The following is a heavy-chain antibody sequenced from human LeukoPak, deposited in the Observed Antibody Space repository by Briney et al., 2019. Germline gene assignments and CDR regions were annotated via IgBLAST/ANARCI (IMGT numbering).Heavy chain of an antibody. V-gene: IGHV4-34*01. J-gene: IGHJ6*02. CDR2: INHSGST. D-gene: IGHD3-10*01. CDR3: ARDGSLMVRGVIRYYGMDV. CDR1: GGSFSGYH. Sequence: PSETLSLTCAVYGGSFSGYHWSWIRQPPGKGLEWIGEINHSGSTNYNPSLKSRVTISVDTSKNQFSLKLSSVTAADTAVYYCARDGSLMVRGVIRYYGMDVWGQGTTVTVSS.